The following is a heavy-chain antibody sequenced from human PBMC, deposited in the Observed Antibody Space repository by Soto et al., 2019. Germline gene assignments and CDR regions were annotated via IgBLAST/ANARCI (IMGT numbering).Heavy chain of an antibody. J-gene: IGHJ6*02. Sequence: GGSLRLSCAVFGFTFTSYAMTWVRQAPGKGLEGVSAISGRGGREFYADSVKGRFTISNDNSKNALSLQMTSLKAEDTDLYYCAKGDTTMITDYYAMDVWGQGTTVTVSS. CDR2: ISGRGGRE. CDR1: GFTFTSYA. V-gene: IGHV3-23*01. CDR3: AKGDTTMITDYYAMDV. D-gene: IGHD5-18*01.